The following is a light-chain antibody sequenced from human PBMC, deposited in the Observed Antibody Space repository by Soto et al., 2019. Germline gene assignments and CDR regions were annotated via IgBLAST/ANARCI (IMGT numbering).Light chain of an antibody. Sequence: EKVMKKSPATVSVSQGKRATLSSRVSHRVSSSYLAWYQQKPGQAPRLLIYGASSRATGIPDRFSGSGSGTDFTLTIFFLEPEDFAVYYCQQYGISPRTFCQRTKVDI. CDR2: GAS. J-gene: IGKJ1*01. CDR3: QQYGISPRT. V-gene: IGKV3-20*01. CDR1: HRVSSSY.